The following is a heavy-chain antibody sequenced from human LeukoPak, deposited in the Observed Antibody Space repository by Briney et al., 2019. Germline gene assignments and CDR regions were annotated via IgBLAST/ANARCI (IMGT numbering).Heavy chain of an antibody. J-gene: IGHJ3*02. CDR2: INTNTGNP. CDR3: ARARSAWASDAFDI. D-gene: IGHD6-19*01. V-gene: IGHV7-4-1*02. CDR1: GYTFTTYA. Sequence: ASVTVSCKASGYTFTTYAMNWVRQAPGQGLEWMGWINTNTGNPTCAQGFTGRFVFSLDTSVSTAYLQISSLKAEDTAVYYCARARSAWASDAFDIWGQGTKVTVSS.